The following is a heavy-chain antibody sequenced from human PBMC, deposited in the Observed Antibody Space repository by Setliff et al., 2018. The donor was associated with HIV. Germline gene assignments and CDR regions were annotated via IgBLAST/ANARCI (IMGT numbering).Heavy chain of an antibody. Sequence: GGSLRLSCAASGFTFTSYWMIWVRQAPGKGLEWVANINQDGSEKNYVDSVKGRFTISRDNAKNSLYLQMDSLRVEDTTVYYCTRHDVVRGAIDNWGQGTLVTVSS. CDR2: INQDGSEK. V-gene: IGHV3-7*01. CDR3: TRHDVVRGAIDN. CDR1: GFTFTSYW. J-gene: IGHJ4*02. D-gene: IGHD3-10*01.